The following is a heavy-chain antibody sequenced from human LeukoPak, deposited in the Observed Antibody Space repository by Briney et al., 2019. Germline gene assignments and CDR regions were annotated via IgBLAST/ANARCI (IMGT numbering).Heavy chain of an antibody. CDR2: IYYSGST. V-gene: IGHV4-59*08. D-gene: IGHD2-15*01. CDR3: ARLGYCSGGSCYPEYYFDY. J-gene: IGHJ4*02. Sequence: SETLSLTCTASGGSISSHYWSWIRQPPGKGLEWIGYIYYSGSTNYNPSLKSRVTISVDTSKNQFSLKLSSVTAADTAVYYCARLGYCSGGSCYPEYYFDYWGQGTLVTVSS. CDR1: GGSISSHY.